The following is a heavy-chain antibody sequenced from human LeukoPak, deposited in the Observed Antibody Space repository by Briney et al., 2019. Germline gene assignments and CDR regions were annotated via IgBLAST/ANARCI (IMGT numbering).Heavy chain of an antibody. CDR3: ASRSPYCSGGSCYPAPLDAFDI. CDR2: IYTSGST. V-gene: IGHV4-61*02. Sequence: SQTLSLTCTVSGVSISSGLYYWSWIRQPAGRGLEWIGRIYTSGSTNYNPSLKSRVTISVDTSKNQFSLKLSSVTAADTAVYYCASRSPYCSGGSCYPAPLDAFDIWGQGTMVTVSS. CDR1: GVSISSGLYY. J-gene: IGHJ3*02. D-gene: IGHD2-15*01.